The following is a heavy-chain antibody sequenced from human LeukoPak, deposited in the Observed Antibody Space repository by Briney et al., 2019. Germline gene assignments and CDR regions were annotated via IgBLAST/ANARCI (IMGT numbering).Heavy chain of an antibody. J-gene: IGHJ3*02. V-gene: IGHV4-61*10. CDR1: GGSISSGSYY. D-gene: IGHD3-22*01. Sequence: SETLSLTCTVSGGSISSGSYYWSWIRQPAGKGLEWIGYIYYSGSTNYNPSLKSRVTISVDTSKNQFSLKLSSVTAADTAVYYCARDSRDAYYYDSSGLNAFDIWGQGTMVTVSS. CDR3: ARDSRDAYYYDSSGLNAFDI. CDR2: IYYSGST.